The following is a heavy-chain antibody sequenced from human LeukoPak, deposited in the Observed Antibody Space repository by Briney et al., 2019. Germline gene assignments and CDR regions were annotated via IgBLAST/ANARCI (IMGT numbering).Heavy chain of an antibody. V-gene: IGHV3-23*01. J-gene: IGHJ6*03. CDR3: ARSPFYDFWSGYEYYYYMDV. CDR1: GFTFDNYA. Sequence: GGSLRLSCAASGFTFDNYAMNWVRQAPGKGLEWVSAVSGSAGSTYYADSVKGRFTISRDNSKNTLYLQMNSLRAEDTAVYYCARSPFYDFWSGYEYYYYMDVWGKGTTVTVSS. CDR2: VSGSAGST. D-gene: IGHD3-3*01.